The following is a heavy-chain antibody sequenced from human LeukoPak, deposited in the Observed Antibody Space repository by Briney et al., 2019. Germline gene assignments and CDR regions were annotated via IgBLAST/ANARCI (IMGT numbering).Heavy chain of an antibody. CDR1: GGSISSYY. D-gene: IGHD3-10*01. J-gene: IGHJ6*02. CDR2: IYTSGST. V-gene: IGHV4-4*09. CDR3: ARHPRFGELSEYGMDV. Sequence: PSETLSLTCTVSGGSISSYYWSWIRQPPGKGLEWIGYIYTSGSTNYNPSLKSRVSISVDTSKNQFSLKLSSVTAADTAVYYCARHPRFGELSEYGMDVWGQGTTVTVSS.